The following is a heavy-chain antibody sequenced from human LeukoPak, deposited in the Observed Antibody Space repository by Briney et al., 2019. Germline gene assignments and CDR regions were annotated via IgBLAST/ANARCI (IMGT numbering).Heavy chain of an antibody. CDR2: INHSGST. Sequence: SETLSLTCAVYGGSLSGYYWSWIRRPPGKGLEWIGEINHSGSTNYNPSLKSRVTMSVDTSKNQFSLKLSSVTAADTAVYYCASFPYCSSTSCQTQDYWGQGTLVTVSS. D-gene: IGHD2-2*01. CDR1: GGSLSGYY. J-gene: IGHJ4*02. V-gene: IGHV4-34*01. CDR3: ASFPYCSSTSCQTQDY.